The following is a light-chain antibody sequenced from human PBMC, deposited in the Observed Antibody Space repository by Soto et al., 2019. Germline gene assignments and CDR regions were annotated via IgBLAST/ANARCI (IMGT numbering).Light chain of an antibody. V-gene: IGLV2-23*02. CDR3: CSYAGSSTLDWV. CDR2: EVS. J-gene: IGLJ3*02. CDR1: SSDVGSYNL. Sequence: QSALTQPASVSGSPGQSITISCTGTSSDVGSYNLVSWYQQHPGKAPKLMIYEVSKRPSGVSNPFSGSKSGNTASLTISGLQAEDEADYYCCSYAGSSTLDWVFGGGTKLTVL.